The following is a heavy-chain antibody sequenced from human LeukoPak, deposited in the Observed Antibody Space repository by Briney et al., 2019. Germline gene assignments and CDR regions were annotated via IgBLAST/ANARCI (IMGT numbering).Heavy chain of an antibody. CDR3: ARDKEYFDY. J-gene: IGHJ4*02. CDR1: GGSISSGSYY. V-gene: IGHV4-39*07. CDR2: IYYSGST. Sequence: SETLSLTCTVAGGSISSGSYYWGWIRQPPGKGLEWIGSIYYSGSTYYNPSLKSRVTISVDTSKNQFSLKLSSVTAADTAVYYCARDKEYFDYWGQGTLVTVSS.